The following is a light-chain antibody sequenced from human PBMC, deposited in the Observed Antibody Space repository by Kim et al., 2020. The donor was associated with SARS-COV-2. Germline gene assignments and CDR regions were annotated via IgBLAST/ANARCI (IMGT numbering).Light chain of an antibody. J-gene: IGLJ1*01. Sequence: PVQSITSSCTGTSSDVGGYNYVSWYQQYPGKAPKLMIYDVFKRPSGVSNRFSGSKSGNTASLTISGLQAEDAADYYCTSYRSSGYVFGTGTKVTVL. CDR3: TSYRSSGYV. CDR2: DVF. V-gene: IGLV2-14*03. CDR1: SSDVGGYNY.